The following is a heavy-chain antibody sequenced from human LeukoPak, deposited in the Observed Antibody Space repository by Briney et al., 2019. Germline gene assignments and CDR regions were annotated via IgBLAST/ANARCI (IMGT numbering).Heavy chain of an antibody. J-gene: IGHJ3*02. CDR3: SGDYYDSSGRVAFDI. CDR1: GFTFSSYS. D-gene: IGHD3-22*01. CDR2: ISSSSSTI. V-gene: IGHV3-48*01. Sequence: GALRLSCAASGFTFSSYSMNWVRQAPGKGLEWVSYISSSSSTIYYADSVKGRFTISRDNAKNSLYLQMNSLRAEDTAVYYCSGDYYDSSGRVAFDIWGQGTMVTVSS.